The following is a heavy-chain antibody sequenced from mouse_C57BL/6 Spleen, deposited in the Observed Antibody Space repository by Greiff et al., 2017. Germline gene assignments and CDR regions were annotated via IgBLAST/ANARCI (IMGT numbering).Heavy chain of an antibody. Sequence: DVKLVESGGGLVKPGGSLKLSCAASGFTFSSYTMSWVRQTPEKRLEWVATISGGGGNTYYPDSVKGRFTISRDNAKNTLYLQMSSLRSEDAALYYGARQGLRRNYYAMDYWGQGTSVTVSS. CDR1: GFTFSSYT. CDR2: ISGGGGNT. J-gene: IGHJ4*01. CDR3: ARQGLRRNYYAMDY. D-gene: IGHD2-4*01. V-gene: IGHV5-9*01.